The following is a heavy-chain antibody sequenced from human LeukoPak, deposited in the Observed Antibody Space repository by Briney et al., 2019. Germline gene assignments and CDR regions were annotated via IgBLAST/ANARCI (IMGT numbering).Heavy chain of an antibody. J-gene: IGHJ6*02. CDR1: GGSISSSSYY. V-gene: IGHV4-39*07. D-gene: IGHD1-26*01. Sequence: SETLPLTCTVSGGSISSSSYYWGWIRQPPGKGLEWIGSIYYSGSTNYNPSLKSRVTISVDSSKNQFSLKLSSVTAADTAVYYCARVGKYYYYGMDVWGQGTTVTVSS. CDR2: IYYSGST. CDR3: ARVGKYYYYGMDV.